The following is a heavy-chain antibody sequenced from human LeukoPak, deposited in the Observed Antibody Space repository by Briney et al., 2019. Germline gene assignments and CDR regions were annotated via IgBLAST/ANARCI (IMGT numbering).Heavy chain of an antibody. CDR3: AQGGNYFDY. CDR2: ISYDGSNK. V-gene: IGHV3-30*04. CDR1: GFTFSSYA. J-gene: IGHJ4*02. Sequence: PGGSLRLSCAASGFTFSSYAMHWVRQAPGKGLEWVAVISYDGSNKYYADSVKGRFTISRDNSKNTLYVQMNSLRAEDTAVYYCAQGGNYFDYWGQGTLVTVSS.